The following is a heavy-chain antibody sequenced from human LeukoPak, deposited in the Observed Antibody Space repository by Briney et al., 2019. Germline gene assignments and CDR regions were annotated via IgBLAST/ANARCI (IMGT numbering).Heavy chain of an antibody. CDR3: AKPLTGVSSDYFDY. D-gene: IGHD7-27*01. CDR2: ISYDGSNK. J-gene: IGHJ4*02. CDR1: GFTFSSYA. V-gene: IGHV3-30-3*01. Sequence: GGSLRLSCAASGFTFSSYAIHWVRQAPGKGLEWVAIISYDGSNKYYADSVKGRFTISRDNSKNTVYLQMNSLRAEDTAVYYCAKPLTGVSSDYFDYWGQGTLVTVSS.